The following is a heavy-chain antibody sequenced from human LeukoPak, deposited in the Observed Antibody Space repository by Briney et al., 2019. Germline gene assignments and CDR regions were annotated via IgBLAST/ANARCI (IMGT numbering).Heavy chain of an antibody. D-gene: IGHD3-3*01. V-gene: IGHV4-59*12. J-gene: IGHJ6*03. CDR3: ARVRFLEWLTSNYMDV. CDR1: GASISDYY. CDR2: IYYTGTT. Sequence: PSETLSLTCTVSGASISDYYWSWIRQPPGKGLEWIGYIYYTGTTNYNPSLKSRVTISVDTSKNQFSLKLSSVTAADTAVYYCARVRFLEWLTSNYMDVWGKGTTVTVS.